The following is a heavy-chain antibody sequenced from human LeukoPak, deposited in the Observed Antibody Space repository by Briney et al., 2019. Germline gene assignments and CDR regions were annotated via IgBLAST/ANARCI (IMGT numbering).Heavy chain of an antibody. CDR2: IYYGGST. J-gene: IGHJ2*01. V-gene: IGHV4-61*01. Sequence: SETLSLTCTVSGGSVSSGCYYWSWIRQPPGKGLEWIGYIYYGGSTNYNPSLKSRVTISVDTSKNQFSLKLSSVTAADTAVYYCARDSIPSSYWYFDLWGRSTLVTVSS. CDR3: ARDSIPSSYWYFDL. CDR1: GGSVSSGCYY.